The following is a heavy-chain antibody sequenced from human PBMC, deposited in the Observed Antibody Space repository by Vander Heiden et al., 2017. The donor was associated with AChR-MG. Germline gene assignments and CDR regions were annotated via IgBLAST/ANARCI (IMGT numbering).Heavy chain of an antibody. Sequence: EIHLVESGGGLVTPGGSLRLPCVASGLSFSKTWMSWVRQAPGKGVEWVGRIKSERDGGTIDYAAPVQGRCIISRDDSKNTLFLQMNSLKIEDTAVYYCTLPSGGHFDLWGRGTLVTVSS. V-gene: IGHV3-15*01. CDR3: TLPSGGHFDL. CDR2: IKSERDGGTI. D-gene: IGHD1-26*01. CDR1: GLSFSKTW. J-gene: IGHJ2*01.